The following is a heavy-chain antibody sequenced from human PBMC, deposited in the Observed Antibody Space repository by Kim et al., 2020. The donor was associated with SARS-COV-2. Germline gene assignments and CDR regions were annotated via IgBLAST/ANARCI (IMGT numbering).Heavy chain of an antibody. V-gene: IGHV3-53*01. CDR2: IYSGGST. J-gene: IGHJ5*02. CDR3: ARDLIAAAGTSRWDWFDP. CDR1: GFTVSSNY. D-gene: IGHD6-13*01. Sequence: GGSLRLSCAASGFTVSSNYMSWVRQAPGKGLEWVSVIYSGGSTYYADSVKGRFTISRDNSKNTLYLQMNSLRAEDTAVYYCARDLIAAAGTSRWDWFDPWGQGTLVTVSS.